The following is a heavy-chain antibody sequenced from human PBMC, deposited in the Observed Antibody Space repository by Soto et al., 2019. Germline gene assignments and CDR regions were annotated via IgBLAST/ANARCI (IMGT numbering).Heavy chain of an antibody. J-gene: IGHJ4*02. V-gene: IGHV3-30-3*01. CDR1: GFTFSSYA. CDR3: ARDNMGITFGGVIMD. D-gene: IGHD3-16*02. Sequence: QVQLVESGGGVVQPGRSLRLSCAASGFTFSSYAMHWVRQAPGKGLEWVAVISYDGSNKYYADSVKGRFTISRDNSKNTRYLQMNSLRAEDTAVYYCARDNMGITFGGVIMDWGQGTLVTVSS. CDR2: ISYDGSNK.